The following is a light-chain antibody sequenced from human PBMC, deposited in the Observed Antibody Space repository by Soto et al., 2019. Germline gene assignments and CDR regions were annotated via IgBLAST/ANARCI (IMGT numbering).Light chain of an antibody. Sequence: EIVLTQSPGSLSLSPGQRATLSCRASQSVDTTFFAWYQKKPGQAPRLLIYGASKRATGIPDRLSGSGSEAAFDLSISRLEPEDFSVYNCQQYMSSVTFGQVTKVEIK. V-gene: IGKV3-20*01. CDR3: QQYMSSVT. CDR1: QSVDTTF. J-gene: IGKJ1*01. CDR2: GAS.